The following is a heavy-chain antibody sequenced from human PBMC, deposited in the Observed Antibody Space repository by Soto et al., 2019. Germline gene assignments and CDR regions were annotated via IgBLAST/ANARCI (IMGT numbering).Heavy chain of an antibody. V-gene: IGHV3-23*01. CDR3: ARVHTSGWFADS. D-gene: IGHD6-19*01. Sequence: EEQLLESGGGLVQPGGSLRLSCGAPGFIFDDYAMMWVRQTPGKGLEWVSATSGSGVTTYYADSVKGRFTISRDNSKNTLYLQMNSLRADDTALYYCARVHTSGWFADSWGQGTRVTVSS. CDR1: GFIFDDYA. CDR2: TSGSGVTT. J-gene: IGHJ4*02.